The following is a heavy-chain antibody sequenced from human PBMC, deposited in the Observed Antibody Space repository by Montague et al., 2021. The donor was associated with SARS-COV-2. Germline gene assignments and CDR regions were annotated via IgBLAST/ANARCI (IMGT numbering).Heavy chain of an antibody. D-gene: IGHD6-13*01. CDR2: ISISDGNT. CDR1: GFTFSSYA. J-gene: IGHJ3*02. V-gene: IGHV3-23*01. CDR3: AKDRQLVGDDAFDI. Sequence: SLRLSCAASGFTFSSYAMSWVRQAPGKGLEWVSTISISDGNTYYADSVXGRFTISRDKSKNTLYLQMNSLRAEDTAVYYCAKDRQLVGDDAFDIWGQGTMVTVSS.